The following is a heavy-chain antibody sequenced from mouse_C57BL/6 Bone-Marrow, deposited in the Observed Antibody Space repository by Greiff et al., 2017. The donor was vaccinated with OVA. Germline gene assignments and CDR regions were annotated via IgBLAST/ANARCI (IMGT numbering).Heavy chain of an antibody. V-gene: IGHV5-17*01. D-gene: IGHD1-1*01. J-gene: IGHJ2*01. CDR2: ISSGSSTI. CDR3: ARRAVVALYYFDY. CDR1: GFTFSDYG. Sequence: EVQRVESGGGLVKPGGSLKLSCAASGFTFSDYGMHWVRQAPEKGLEWVAYISSGSSTIYYADTVKGRFTISRDNAKNTLFLQMTSLRSEDTAMYYCARRAVVALYYFDYWGQGTTLTVSS.